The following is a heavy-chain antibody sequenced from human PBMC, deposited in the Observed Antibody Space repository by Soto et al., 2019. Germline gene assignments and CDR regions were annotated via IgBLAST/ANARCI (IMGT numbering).Heavy chain of an antibody. D-gene: IGHD2-15*01. Sequence: GGSLRLSCAAAGFHLSNYAMNWVRQAPGKGLEWVSTISGSGGSTYYADSVKGRFTLSRDTSKNTLYLQMNSLRAEDTAIYYCAKDNFIVVVVAAWGMDVWGQGTTVTVSS. J-gene: IGHJ6*02. CDR3: AKDNFIVVVVAAWGMDV. CDR2: ISGSGGST. V-gene: IGHV3-23*01. CDR1: GFHLSNYA.